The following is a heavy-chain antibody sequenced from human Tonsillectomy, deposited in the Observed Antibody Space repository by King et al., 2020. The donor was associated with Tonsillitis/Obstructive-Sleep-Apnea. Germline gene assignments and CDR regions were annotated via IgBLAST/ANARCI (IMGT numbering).Heavy chain of an antibody. CDR1: GNTVTSHA. CDR3: ARGGPITHFGVVIKDNWFDP. Sequence: QLQLVQSGSELKKPGASVKVSCKASGNTVTSHAMHWVRQAPGQGLKWMGWINTNTGNPTFSQGFIGRFVFSSDTSVSTTYLQISSLKAEDTAVYYCARGGPITHFGVVIKDNWFDPWGQGTLVTVSS. J-gene: IGHJ5*02. CDR2: INTNTGNP. V-gene: IGHV7-4-1*02. D-gene: IGHD3-3*01.